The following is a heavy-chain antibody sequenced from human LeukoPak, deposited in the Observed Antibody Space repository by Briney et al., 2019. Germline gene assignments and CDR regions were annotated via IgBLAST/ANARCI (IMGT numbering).Heavy chain of an antibody. D-gene: IGHD3-10*01. CDR1: GGSFSGYY. V-gene: IGHV4-34*01. CDR3: AGDYRGSLDY. CDR2: INHSGST. Sequence: SETLSLTCAVYGGSFSGYYWSWIRQPPGKGLEWIGEINHSGSTNSNPSLKSRVTISVDTSRNQFSLKLTSVTAANTAVYYCAGDYRGSLDYWGQGTLVTVSS. J-gene: IGHJ4*02.